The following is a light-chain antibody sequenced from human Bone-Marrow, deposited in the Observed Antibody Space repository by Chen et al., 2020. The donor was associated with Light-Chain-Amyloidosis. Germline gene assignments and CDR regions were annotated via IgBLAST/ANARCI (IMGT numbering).Light chain of an antibody. V-gene: IGLV3-25*03. Sequence: SYELTQPPSVSVSPGQTARITCSGDDLPTKYAYWYQQKPGQAPVLVIHRDTERPSGISERFSGSSSGTTATLPISGVQAEDEADYHCQSADSSGTYEVIFGRGTKLTVL. CDR3: QSADSSGTYEVI. J-gene: IGLJ2*01. CDR2: RDT. CDR1: DLPTKY.